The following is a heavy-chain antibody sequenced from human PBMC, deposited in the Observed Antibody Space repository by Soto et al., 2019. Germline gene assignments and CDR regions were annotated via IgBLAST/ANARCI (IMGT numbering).Heavy chain of an antibody. J-gene: IGHJ2*01. CDR2: ISSGASEK. Sequence: QVHLVGSGGGVVQPGRSLRLSCAASGFSFSSYGMHWVRQTPDKGLEWVAAISSGASEKYYSDSVRGRFTISRDNSKNPLYLEMNSLSDEDTAMYYCAKTPERGKWYFDVWGRGTQVTVS. CDR1: GFSFSSYG. V-gene: IGHV3-30*18. CDR3: AKTPERGKWYFDV. D-gene: IGHD1-26*01.